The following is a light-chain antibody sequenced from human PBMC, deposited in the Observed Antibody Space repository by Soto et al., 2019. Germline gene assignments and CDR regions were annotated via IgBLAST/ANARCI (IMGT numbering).Light chain of an antibody. CDR3: SSYTSSSTFYV. CDR2: DVS. V-gene: IGLV2-14*01. CDR1: SSDVGGYSY. J-gene: IGLJ1*01. Sequence: QSALTQPASVSGSPGHSITISCTGTSSDVGGYSYVSWYQQHPGKAPKLMIYDVSNRPSVVSNRFSGSKSGNTASLTISGLQDEDEADYYCSSYTSSSTFYVFGTGTKLTVL.